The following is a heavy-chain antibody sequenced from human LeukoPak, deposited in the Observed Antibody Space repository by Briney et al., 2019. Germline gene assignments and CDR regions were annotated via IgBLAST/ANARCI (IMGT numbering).Heavy chain of an antibody. CDR3: ARGLMRATIRDAFDI. CDR1: GYTFTDYY. D-gene: IGHD1-26*01. CDR2: INPDNGGT. Sequence: ASVKVSCKASGYTFTDYYIHWVRHAPGQGLQWMGWINPDNGGTNFAQKFQGRVTLTTDTTISTAYMELSGLRTEHTAVFYCARGLMRATIRDAFDIWGQGTMVTVSS. J-gene: IGHJ3*02. V-gene: IGHV1-2*02.